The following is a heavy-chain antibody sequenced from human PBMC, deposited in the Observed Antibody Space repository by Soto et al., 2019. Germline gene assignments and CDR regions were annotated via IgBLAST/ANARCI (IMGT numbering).Heavy chain of an antibody. CDR1: GFTFSDYY. CDR2: ISGSTGNI. J-gene: IGHJ3*02. D-gene: IGHD3-10*01. Sequence: QVQLLESGGGLVKPGGSLRLSCAASGFTFSDYYMTWIRQAPGKGLEWVSYISGSTGNIYYADSVKGRFTIARDNAKDSLYMQMNSLRAEDTAVYYCARESGSDAFAIGCQGTMVFVSS. V-gene: IGHV3-11*01. CDR3: ARESGSDAFAI.